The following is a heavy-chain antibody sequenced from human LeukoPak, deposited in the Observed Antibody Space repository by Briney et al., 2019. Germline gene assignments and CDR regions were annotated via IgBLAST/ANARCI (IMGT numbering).Heavy chain of an antibody. CDR1: GFTFSSYW. CDR3: ARRGDGYNLDY. D-gene: IGHD5-24*01. CDR2: INSDGSST. J-gene: IGHJ4*02. Sequence: PGGSLRLSCAASGFTFSSYWMHWVRQAPGKGLVWVSRINSDGSSTSYADSVKGRFTISRDNAKNTLYLQMNSLRAEDTAVYYCARRGDGYNLDYWGQGTLVTVSS. V-gene: IGHV3-74*01.